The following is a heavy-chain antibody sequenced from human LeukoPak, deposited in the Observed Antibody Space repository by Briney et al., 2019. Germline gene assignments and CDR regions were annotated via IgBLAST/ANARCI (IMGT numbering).Heavy chain of an antibody. J-gene: IGHJ4*02. CDR2: ISYDGSNK. V-gene: IGHV3-30-3*01. CDR1: GFTFSSYA. CDR3: ARGAYGDGYYFDS. Sequence: GGSLRLSCAASGFTFSSYAMHWVRQAPGKGLEWVAVISYDGSNKYYADSVKGRFTISRDNSKNTLYLQMNSLRAEDTAVYYCARGAYGDGYYFDSWGQGTLVTVSS. D-gene: IGHD4-17*01.